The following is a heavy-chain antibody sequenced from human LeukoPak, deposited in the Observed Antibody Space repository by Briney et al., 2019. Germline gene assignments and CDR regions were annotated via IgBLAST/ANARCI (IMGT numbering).Heavy chain of an antibody. V-gene: IGHV3-21*01. CDR1: GFTLSSYS. J-gene: IGHJ4*02. CDR3: ARVRIAAAGRKQDY. D-gene: IGHD6-13*01. CDR2: ISRSSSST. Sequence: GGSLRLSCAASGFTLSSYSMNWVRQAPGKGLEWVSSISRSSSSTYYADSVKGRLTISRDNAKNSLYLQMNSLRAEDTAVYYCARVRIAAAGRKQDYWGQGTLVTVSS.